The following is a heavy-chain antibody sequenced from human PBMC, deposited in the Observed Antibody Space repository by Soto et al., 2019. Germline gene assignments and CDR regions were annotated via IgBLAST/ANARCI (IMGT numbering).Heavy chain of an antibody. CDR2: ISGSGGST. CDR1: GFTFSSDA. V-gene: IGHV3-23*01. J-gene: IGHJ4*02. D-gene: IGHD4-17*01. Sequence: EVQLLESGGGLVQPGGSLRLSCAASGFTFSSDAMSWVRQAPGKGLEWVSAISGSGGSTYYADSVNGRFTISRDNSKNTLYLQMNSLRAEDTAVYYCAEDQGDGDPFPRYWGQGTLVTVSS. CDR3: AEDQGDGDPFPRY.